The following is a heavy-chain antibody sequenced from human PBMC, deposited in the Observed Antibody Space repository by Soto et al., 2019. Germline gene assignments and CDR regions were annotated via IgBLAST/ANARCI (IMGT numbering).Heavy chain of an antibody. Sequence: LSLTCTVSGGSISSGGYYWSWIRHHPGKGLEWVSYISSSSSAIYYADSVKGRFTISRDNAKNSLYLHMNSLRVEDTAVYYCARERGYGSGYYYYAMDVWGQGTTVTVSS. CDR3: ARERGYGSGYYYYAMDV. CDR1: GGSISSGGYY. D-gene: IGHD3-10*01. J-gene: IGHJ6*02. CDR2: ISSSSSAI. V-gene: IGHV3-11*04.